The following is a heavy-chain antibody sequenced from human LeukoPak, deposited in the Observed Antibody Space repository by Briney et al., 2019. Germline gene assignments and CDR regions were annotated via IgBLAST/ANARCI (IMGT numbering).Heavy chain of an antibody. V-gene: IGHV3-30*02. CDR3: ARDLTERKYYIAF. D-gene: IGHD2-8*02. Sequence: GGSLRLSCAASGLTFSSFGMHWVRQAPGEGLEWVAYIGYSGSDIYYADSVKGRFTISRDNSKNTVHLQLSSLRAADTALYSCARDLTERKYYIAFWGQGTLVTVSS. CDR2: IGYSGSDI. J-gene: IGHJ4*02. CDR1: GLTFSSFG.